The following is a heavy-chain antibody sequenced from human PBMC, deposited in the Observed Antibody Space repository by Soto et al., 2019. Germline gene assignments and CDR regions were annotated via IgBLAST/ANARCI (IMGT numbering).Heavy chain of an antibody. CDR2: IHYSGTT. Sequence: SQTLSLTCTVSGGSIGSSSYYWAWIRQPPGRGLEWIGNIHYSGTTYYSPSLKSRITTSVDTSKNQFSLKLSSVSAADTAVYYCARRRYDRSGYYLLDYWGQGILVTVSS. CDR1: GGSIGSSSYY. CDR3: ARRRYDRSGYYLLDY. D-gene: IGHD3-22*01. V-gene: IGHV4-39*01. J-gene: IGHJ4*02.